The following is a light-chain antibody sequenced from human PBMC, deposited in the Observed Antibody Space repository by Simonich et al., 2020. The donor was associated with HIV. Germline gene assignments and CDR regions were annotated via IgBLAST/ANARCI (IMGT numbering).Light chain of an antibody. V-gene: IGKV4-1*01. CDR3: QQYYSTPLT. CDR2: CAS. J-gene: IGKJ4*01. CDR1: QSVLYSSNNKTY. Sequence: DIVMTQSPDSLAVSLGERATIHCKSSQSVLYSSNNKTYLAWYQQKPGQPPKLLIYCASTRESGVPDRFSGSGSGTDFTLTISSLQAEDVAVYYCQQYYSTPLTFGGGTKVEIK.